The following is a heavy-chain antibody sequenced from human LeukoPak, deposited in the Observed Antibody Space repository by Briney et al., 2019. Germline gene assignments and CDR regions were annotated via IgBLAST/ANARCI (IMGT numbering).Heavy chain of an antibody. CDR3: ARNIEAADYHDY. CDR1: GFTFSSYW. Sequence: GGSLRLSCAASGFTFSSYWMHWVRQAPGKGLVWVSRINSDGSSTSYADSVKGRFTISRDNAKNTLYLQMNSLRAEDTAVYYCARNIEAADYHDYGGKGPLVTVS. J-gene: IGHJ4*02. D-gene: IGHD6-13*01. V-gene: IGHV3-74*01. CDR2: INSDGSST.